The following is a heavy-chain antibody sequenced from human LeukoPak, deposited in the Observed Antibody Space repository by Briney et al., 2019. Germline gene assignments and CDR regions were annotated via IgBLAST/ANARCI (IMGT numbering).Heavy chain of an antibody. CDR2: ISAYNGNT. CDR3: AKAPRGYSSGPSDY. CDR1: GYTFTSYG. Sequence: ASVKVSCKASGYTFTSYGISWVRQAPGQGLEWMGWISAYNGNTNYAQKLQGRVTMTTDTSTSTAYMELRSLRSDDTAVYYCAKAPRGYSSGPSDYWGQGTLVTVSS. J-gene: IGHJ4*02. V-gene: IGHV1-18*01. D-gene: IGHD6-19*01.